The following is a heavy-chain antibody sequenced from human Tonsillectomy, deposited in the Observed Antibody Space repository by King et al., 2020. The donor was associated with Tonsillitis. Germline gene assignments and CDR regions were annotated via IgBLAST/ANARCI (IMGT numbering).Heavy chain of an antibody. V-gene: IGHV4-61*02. CDR1: GGSINSGSYS. CDR3: ASRASTDY. J-gene: IGHJ4*02. D-gene: IGHD2-21*01. Sequence: VQLQESGPGLVKPSQTLSLTCTVSGGSINSGSYSWGWIRQPAGRGLEWIGRMYTSGSANYNPSLKNRATLSVDTSKNQFSLKLRSVTAADTAIYYCASRASTDYWGQGVLVTVSS. CDR2: MYTSGSA.